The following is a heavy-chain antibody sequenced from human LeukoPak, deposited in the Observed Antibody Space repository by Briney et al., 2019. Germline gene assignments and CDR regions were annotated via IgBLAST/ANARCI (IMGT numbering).Heavy chain of an antibody. Sequence: GESLKISCKGSGCSFTSYWIGWVRQMPGKGLEWMGIIYPGDSDTRYSPSFQGQVTISADKSISTAYLQWSSLKASDTAMYYCARSPTPDSSGYYSDYWGQGTLVTVSS. CDR1: GCSFTSYW. CDR3: ARSPTPDSSGYYSDY. V-gene: IGHV5-51*01. D-gene: IGHD3-22*01. J-gene: IGHJ4*02. CDR2: IYPGDSDT.